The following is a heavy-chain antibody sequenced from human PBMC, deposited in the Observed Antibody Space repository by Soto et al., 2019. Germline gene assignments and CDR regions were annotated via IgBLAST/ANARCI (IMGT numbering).Heavy chain of an antibody. CDR3: ARPPPGDHDSSGYYFVY. CDR1: GFTFSSYA. CDR2: ISYDGSNK. J-gene: IGHJ4*02. Sequence: PGGSLRLSCAASGFTFSSYAMHWVRQAPGKGLEWVAVISYDGSNKYYADSVKGRFTISRDNSKNTLYLQMNSLRAEDTAVYYCARPPPGDHDSSGYYFVYWGQGTRVTVSS. V-gene: IGHV3-30-3*01. D-gene: IGHD3-22*01.